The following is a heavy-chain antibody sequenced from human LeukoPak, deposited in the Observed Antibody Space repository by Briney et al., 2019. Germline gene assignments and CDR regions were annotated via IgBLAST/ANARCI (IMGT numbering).Heavy chain of an antibody. CDR2: MYYSGST. CDR3: AREGPQIFGVVIRNNWFDP. D-gene: IGHD3-3*01. Sequence: SETLSLTCTVSGGSISSGDYYWSWIRQPPGKGLEWIAYMYYSGSTYYNPSLKSRVTMSADTSKNQLSLKLSSVTAADTAVYYCAREGPQIFGVVIRNNWFDPWGQGTLVTVSS. J-gene: IGHJ5*02. CDR1: GGSISSGDYY. V-gene: IGHV4-30-4*01.